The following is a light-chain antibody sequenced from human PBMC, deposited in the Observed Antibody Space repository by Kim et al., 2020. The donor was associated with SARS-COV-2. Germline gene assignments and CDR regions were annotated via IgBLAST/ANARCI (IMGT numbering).Light chain of an antibody. J-gene: IGLJ2*01. CDR3: QSSDSSNHVV. CDR2: EDN. CDR1: SGSIASNY. Sequence: KTVPISCTRSSGSIASNYVQWYQQRPGSAPTTVIYEDNQRPSGVPDRFSGSIDSSSNSASLTISGLKTEDEADYYCQSSDSSNHVVFGGGTQLTVL. V-gene: IGLV6-57*03.